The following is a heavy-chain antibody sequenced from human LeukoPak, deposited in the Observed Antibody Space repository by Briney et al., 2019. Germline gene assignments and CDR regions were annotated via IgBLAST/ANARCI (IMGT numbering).Heavy chain of an antibody. J-gene: IGHJ5*02. CDR2: ISTDESST. V-gene: IGHV3-74*01. Sequence: GGSLRLSCADSGLTFSSYWMHWVRQAPGKGLGWVSCISTDESSTRYADSVKGRFTISRDNAKNTLYLQMNSLRVEDTALYYCVRAGGGSSRMAFDPWGQGTLVTVSS. D-gene: IGHD2-15*01. CDR3: VRAGGGSSRMAFDP. CDR1: GLTFSSYW.